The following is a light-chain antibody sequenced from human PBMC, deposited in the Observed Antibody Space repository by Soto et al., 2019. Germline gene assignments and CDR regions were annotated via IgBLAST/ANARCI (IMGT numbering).Light chain of an antibody. CDR2: GNN. J-gene: IGLJ3*02. V-gene: IGLV1-44*01. Sequence: QSVLTQPPSASGTPGQRVTISRSGSSSSIGSSPVNWYQQLPGTAPKLLIYGNNQRPSGVPDRFSGSKSGTSASLAIGGLQSEDEADYYCATWDDNLNGPVFGGGTKLTVL. CDR3: ATWDDNLNGPV. CDR1: SSSIGSSP.